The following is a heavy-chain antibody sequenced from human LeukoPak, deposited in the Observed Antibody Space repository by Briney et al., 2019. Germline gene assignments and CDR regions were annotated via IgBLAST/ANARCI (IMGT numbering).Heavy chain of an antibody. J-gene: IGHJ4*02. CDR2: IYTSGST. V-gene: IGHV4-61*02. CDR1: GGSISSGSYY. CDR3: TRDRGGTAGGRSYFDF. Sequence: PSETLSLTCTVSGGSISSGSYYWSWIRQPAGKGLEWIGRIYTSGSTNYNPSLKSRVTISVDTSKNQFSLKLSSVTAADTAVYYCTRDRGGTAGGRSYFDFWGQGTLVTVSS. D-gene: IGHD2-15*01.